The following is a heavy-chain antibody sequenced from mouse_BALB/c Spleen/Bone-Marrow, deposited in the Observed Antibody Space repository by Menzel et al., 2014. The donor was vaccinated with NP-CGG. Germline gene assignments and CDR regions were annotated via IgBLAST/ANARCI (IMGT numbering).Heavy chain of an antibody. J-gene: IGHJ3*01. CDR3: AGSELSGTTY. CDR2: INPSNGRT. Sequence: QVQLQQSGAELVKPRASVKLSCKASGYTFTSYWMHWVKQRPGQGLEWIGEINPSNGRTNYNEKFKSKATLTVDKSSSTAYMQLSSLTSEDSAVHFCAGSELSGTTYWGQGTLVTVSP. CDR1: GYTFTSYW. D-gene: IGHD4-1*01. V-gene: IGHV1S81*02.